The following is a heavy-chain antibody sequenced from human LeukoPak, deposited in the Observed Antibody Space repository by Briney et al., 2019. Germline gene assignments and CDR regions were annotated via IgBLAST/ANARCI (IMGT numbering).Heavy chain of an antibody. CDR2: IYSGGST. J-gene: IGHJ5*02. V-gene: IGHV3-66*02. CDR1: GFTVSSNY. Sequence: PGGSLRLSCAASGFTVSSNYMSWVRQAPGKGLEWVSVIYSGGSTYYADSVKGRFTISRDNSKNTLYLQMNSLRAEDTAVYYRARDYGDDEGWFDPWGQGTLVTVSS. CDR3: ARDYGDDEGWFDP. D-gene: IGHD4-17*01.